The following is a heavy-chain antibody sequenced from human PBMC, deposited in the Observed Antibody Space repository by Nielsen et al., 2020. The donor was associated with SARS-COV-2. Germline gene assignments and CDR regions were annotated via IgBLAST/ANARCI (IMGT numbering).Heavy chain of an antibody. CDR2: ISWNSGSI. D-gene: IGHD5-12*01. CDR1: GFTFDDYA. J-gene: IGHJ4*02. V-gene: IGHV3-9*01. CDR3: ARDGRIGYGVYLDY. Sequence: SLKISCAASGFTFDDYAMHWVRQAPGKGLEWVSGISWNSGSIGYADSMKGRFTISRDNAKNSLYLQMNGLRAEDTAIYYCARDGRIGYGVYLDYWGQGTPVTVSS.